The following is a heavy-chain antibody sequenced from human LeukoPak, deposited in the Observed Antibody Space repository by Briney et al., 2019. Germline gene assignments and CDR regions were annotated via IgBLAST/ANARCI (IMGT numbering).Heavy chain of an antibody. CDR1: GYSFASYW. J-gene: IGHJ4*02. D-gene: IGHD3-10*01. CDR3: ARGIAHYYGSGSYGGIDY. CDR2: IYPGDSDT. V-gene: IGHV5-51*01. Sequence: GESLMISCKGSGYSFASYWIGWVRQMPGKGLEWMGIIYPGDSDTRYSPSFQGQVTISADKSISTAYLQWSSLKASDTAMYYCARGIAHYYGSGSYGGIDYWGQGTMVTVSS.